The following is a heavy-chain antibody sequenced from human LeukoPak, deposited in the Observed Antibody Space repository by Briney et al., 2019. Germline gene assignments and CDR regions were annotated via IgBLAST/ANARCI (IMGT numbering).Heavy chain of an antibody. J-gene: IGHJ4*02. Sequence: PGGSLRLSCAASGFTFSSYSMNWVRQAPGKGLEWVSSISSSSSYIYYADSVKGRFTISRDNAKNSLYLQMNSLRAEDTAVYYCARQGLLWFGEPLDYWGRGTLVTVSS. D-gene: IGHD3-10*01. CDR1: GFTFSSYS. CDR3: ARQGLLWFGEPLDY. CDR2: ISSSSSYI. V-gene: IGHV3-21*01.